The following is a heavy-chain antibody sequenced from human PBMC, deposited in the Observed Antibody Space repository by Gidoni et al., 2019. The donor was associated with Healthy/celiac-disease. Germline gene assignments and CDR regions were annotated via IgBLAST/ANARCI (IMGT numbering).Heavy chain of an antibody. D-gene: IGHD3-3*01. V-gene: IGHV3-7*01. CDR2: IKQDGSEK. CDR1: GFTCSSYW. Sequence: EVQLVESGGGLVQPGGSLRLSCADSGFTCSSYWMSWVRQAPGKGLEWVANIKQDGSEKYYVDSVKGRFTISRDNAKNSLFLQMNSLRAEDTAVYYCARDRGTYYDFWSGKVDACDIWGQGTMVTVSS. J-gene: IGHJ3*02. CDR3: ARDRGTYYDFWSGKVDACDI.